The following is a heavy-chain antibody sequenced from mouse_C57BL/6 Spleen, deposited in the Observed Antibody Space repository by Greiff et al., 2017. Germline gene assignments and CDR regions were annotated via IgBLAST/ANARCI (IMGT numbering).Heavy chain of an antibody. CDR2: IDPSDSYT. V-gene: IGHV1-50*01. CDR1: GYTFTSYW. J-gene: IGHJ2*01. Sequence: QVQLQQSGAELVKPGASVKLSCKASGYTFTSYWMQWVKQRPGQGLEWIGEIDPSDSYTNYNQKFKGKATLTVDTSSSTAYMQLSSLTSEDSAVYYCARWGGTYYFDYWGQGTTLTVSS. CDR3: ARWGGTYYFDY. D-gene: IGHD4-1*01.